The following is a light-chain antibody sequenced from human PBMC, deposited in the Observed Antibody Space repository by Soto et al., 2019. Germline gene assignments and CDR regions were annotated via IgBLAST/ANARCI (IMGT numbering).Light chain of an antibody. CDR2: MNN. J-gene: IGLJ3*02. CDR1: SSNIGSNY. Sequence: QSVLTQAPSASGTPGQRVTISCSGSSSNIGSNYVYWYQQLPGTAPKLLIYMNNQRPSVVPDRFSGSKSGTSASLAISGLRSAEEADYYCAAWDDGLSGLWVFGGGTKLTVL. V-gene: IGLV1-47*01. CDR3: AAWDDGLSGLWV.